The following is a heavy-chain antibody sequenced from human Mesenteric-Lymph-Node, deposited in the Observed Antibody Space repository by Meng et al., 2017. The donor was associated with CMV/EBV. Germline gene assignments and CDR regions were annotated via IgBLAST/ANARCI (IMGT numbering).Heavy chain of an antibody. D-gene: IGHD5-18*01. V-gene: IGHV4-39*07. J-gene: IGHJ4*02. CDR1: GGAISSSSYY. CDR3: ARAEGDTAMETFDY. Sequence: SGGAISSSSYYWGWIRQPPGKGLEWIGSIYYSGSTYYNPSLKSRVTISVDTSKNQFSLKLSSVTAADTAVYYCARAEGDTAMETFDYWGQGTLVTVSS. CDR2: IYYSGST.